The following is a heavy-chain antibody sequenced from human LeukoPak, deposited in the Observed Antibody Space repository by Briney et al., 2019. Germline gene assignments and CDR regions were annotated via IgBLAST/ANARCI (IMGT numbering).Heavy chain of an antibody. CDR3: AKDLYYDTSAYSAFDY. V-gene: IGHV3-23*01. Sequence: GGSLRLSCAASGFTFSSYGMSWVRQAPGKGLEWVSAFSGSGGRTYYADSVKGRFTISRDNSNNTLYLQMNSLRAEDTAVYYCAKDLYYDTSAYSAFDYWGQGTLVTVSS. CDR2: FSGSGGRT. D-gene: IGHD3-22*01. CDR1: GFTFSSYG. J-gene: IGHJ4*02.